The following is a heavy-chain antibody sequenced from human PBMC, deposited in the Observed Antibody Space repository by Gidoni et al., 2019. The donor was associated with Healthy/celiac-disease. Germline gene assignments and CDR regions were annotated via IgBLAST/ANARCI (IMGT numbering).Heavy chain of an antibody. Sequence: QVQLQQWGAGLLKPSETLSLPCAVYGGSFSGYYWSWIRQPPGKGLEWIGEINHSGSTNYNPSLKSRVTISVDTSKNQFSLKLSSVTAADTAVYYCARGRRWFRELFTFDYWGQGTLVTVSS. D-gene: IGHD3-10*01. V-gene: IGHV4-34*01. CDR3: ARGRRWFRELFTFDY. CDR2: INHSGST. CDR1: GGSFSGYY. J-gene: IGHJ4*02.